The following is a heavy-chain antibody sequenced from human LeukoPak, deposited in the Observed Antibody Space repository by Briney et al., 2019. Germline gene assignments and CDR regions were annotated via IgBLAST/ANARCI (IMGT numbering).Heavy chain of an antibody. D-gene: IGHD6-13*01. Sequence: GGSLRLSCAASGFTFSSYCMHWVRQAPGKGLEWVAVISYDGSNKYYADSVKGRFTISRDNSKNTLYLQMNSLRAEDTVVYYCAKMRVGSSWYRQYYYYYYMDVWGKGTTVTVSS. CDR3: AKMRVGSSWYRQYYYYYYMDV. CDR1: GFTFSSYC. CDR2: ISYDGSNK. V-gene: IGHV3-30*18. J-gene: IGHJ6*03.